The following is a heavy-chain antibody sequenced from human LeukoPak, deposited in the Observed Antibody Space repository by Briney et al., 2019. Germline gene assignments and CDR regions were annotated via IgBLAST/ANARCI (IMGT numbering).Heavy chain of an antibody. J-gene: IGHJ4*02. V-gene: IGHV3-7*01. Sequence: GGSLRLSCAASGFTFSTSWMIWVRQAPEKGLEWVANIKQDGNEKYYVDSVKGRFTISRDNAKNSLFLQMNSLRVEDTAMYYCARGSYSRGGSFDYWGQGTPVTVSS. CDR1: GFTFSTSW. CDR3: ARGSYSRGGSFDY. D-gene: IGHD6-13*01. CDR2: IKQDGNEK.